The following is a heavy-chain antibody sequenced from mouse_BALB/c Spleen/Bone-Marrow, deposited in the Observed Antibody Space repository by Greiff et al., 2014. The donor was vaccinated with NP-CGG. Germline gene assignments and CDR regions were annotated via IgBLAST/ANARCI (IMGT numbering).Heavy chain of an antibody. D-gene: IGHD2-1*01. J-gene: IGHJ4*01. CDR2: INPSNGRT. Sequence: VQLQQSGAELVKPGASVKLSRKASGYTFTSYWMHWVKQRPGQGLEWIGEINPSNGRTNYNEKFKNKATLTVDKSSSTAYMQLSSLTSEDAAVYYCARARNYGNYDAMDYWGQGTSVTVSS. CDR3: ARARNYGNYDAMDY. CDR1: GYTFTSYW. V-gene: IGHV1S81*02.